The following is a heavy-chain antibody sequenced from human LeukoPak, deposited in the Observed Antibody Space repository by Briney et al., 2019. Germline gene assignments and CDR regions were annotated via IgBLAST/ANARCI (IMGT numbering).Heavy chain of an antibody. J-gene: IGHJ4*02. V-gene: IGHV3-49*04. D-gene: IGHD2-8*01. CDR2: ISSKAYGGAT. CDR3: TKEDCTNGGCDGSAGY. CDR1: GFTFGDYA. Sequence: GGSLRLSCTASGFTFGDYAMSWVRQAPGRGPEWVGFISSKAYGGATEYAASVRGRFTISRDDYIRLAYLHMNSLKTEATDLYYCTKEDCTNGGCDGSAGYWGQGTLVTVSS.